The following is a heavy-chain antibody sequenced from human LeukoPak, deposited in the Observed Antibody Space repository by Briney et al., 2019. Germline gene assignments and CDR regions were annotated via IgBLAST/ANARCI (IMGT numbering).Heavy chain of an antibody. Sequence: GGSLRRSCAASRFTFSSYWMHWVRQAPGKGLVWVSYISGDGSSTTYADSVKGRFTISRDNAKNTLDLQMNSLRAEDTAVYYCARGGWGTAIDYWAQGTLVTVSS. CDR1: RFTFSSYW. CDR2: ISGDGSST. CDR3: ARGGWGTAIDY. D-gene: IGHD1-7*01. V-gene: IGHV3-74*01. J-gene: IGHJ4*02.